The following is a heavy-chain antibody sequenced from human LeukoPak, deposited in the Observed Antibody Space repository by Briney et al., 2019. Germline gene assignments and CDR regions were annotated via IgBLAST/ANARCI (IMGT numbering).Heavy chain of an antibody. J-gene: IGHJ4*02. Sequence: SETLSLTCTVSGGSISSYYWSWIRQPPGKGLEGSGDIYYSGSTNYNPSLKSRVTISVDTSKNQFSLKLSSVTAADTAVYYCASGMIPSAWGSFDYWGQGTLVTVSS. V-gene: IGHV4-59*01. D-gene: IGHD3-22*01. CDR3: ASGMIPSAWGSFDY. CDR2: IYYSGST. CDR1: GGSISSYY.